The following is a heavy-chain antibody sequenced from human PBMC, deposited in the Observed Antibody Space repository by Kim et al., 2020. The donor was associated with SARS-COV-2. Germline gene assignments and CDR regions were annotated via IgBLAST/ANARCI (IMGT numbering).Heavy chain of an antibody. CDR2: IYSGGST. V-gene: IGHV3-66*01. D-gene: IGHD3-10*01. Sequence: GGSLRLSCAASGFTVSSNYMSWVRQAPGKGLAWVSVIYSGGSTYYADSVKGRFTISRDNSENTLYLQMNSLRAEDTAVYYCARDQRITMVRGVIYYYYGMDVWGQGTTVTVSS. J-gene: IGHJ6*02. CDR1: GFTVSSNY. CDR3: ARDQRITMVRGVIYYYYGMDV.